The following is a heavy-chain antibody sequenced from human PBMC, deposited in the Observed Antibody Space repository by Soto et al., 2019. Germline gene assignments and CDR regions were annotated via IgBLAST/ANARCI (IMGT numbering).Heavy chain of an antibody. CDR1: GFTFSSYG. Sequence: QVQLVESVGGVVQPGRSLRLSCAASGFTFSSYGMHWVRQAPGKGLEWVAVIWHDGSNKYYADSVKGRFTISRDNSKNTLYLQMNSLRDEETAVYYCARDDLVVPHREIDYWGQGTLVSVSS. D-gene: IGHD2-15*01. CDR2: IWHDGSNK. J-gene: IGHJ4*02. CDR3: ARDDLVVPHREIDY. V-gene: IGHV3-33*01.